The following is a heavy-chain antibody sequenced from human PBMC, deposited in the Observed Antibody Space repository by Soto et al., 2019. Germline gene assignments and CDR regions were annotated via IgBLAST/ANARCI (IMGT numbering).Heavy chain of an antibody. Sequence: GAKRVSSVGSGFTFSSYGMQWVREATVQGLECLLSINTFGSNIYYADSVKGRFTISRDNAENSLYLQMNSLRAEDTGLYYCARDLYRIVGATTWGYYCYGMDVWGQGSTVTVS. J-gene: IGHJ6*02. CDR1: GFTFSSYG. CDR3: ARDLYRIVGATTWGYYCYGMDV. D-gene: IGHD1-26*01. V-gene: IGHV3-21*01. CDR2: INTFGSNI.